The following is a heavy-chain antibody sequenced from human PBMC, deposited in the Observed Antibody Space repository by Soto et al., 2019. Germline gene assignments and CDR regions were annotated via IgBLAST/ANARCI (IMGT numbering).Heavy chain of an antibody. CDR3: ARDQGRYCSGGSCLRLSL. V-gene: IGHV1-18*01. CDR1: GYIFTSYE. Sequence: QDQLVQSGAEMKKPGASVKVSCKASGYIFTSYEINWVRQAPGQGLEWMGWINTYNGNTNYAQNLQGRVTLTTDTSTTTAYMELRSLSFDDTAVYYCARDQGRYCSGGSCLRLSLWGQGTLVAVSS. CDR2: INTYNGNT. D-gene: IGHD2-15*01. J-gene: IGHJ4*02.